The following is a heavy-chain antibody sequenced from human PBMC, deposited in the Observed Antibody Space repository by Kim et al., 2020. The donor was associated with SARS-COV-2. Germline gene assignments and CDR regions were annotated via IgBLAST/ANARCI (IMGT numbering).Heavy chain of an antibody. Sequence: SAKGRFTFSRDNAKNTLYLQMDSLRAEDTAVYYCARDMRYGSGTYSDWFDSWGQGTLVTVSS. V-gene: IGHV3-30*01. D-gene: IGHD3-10*01. CDR3: ARDMRYGSGTYSDWFDS. J-gene: IGHJ5*01.